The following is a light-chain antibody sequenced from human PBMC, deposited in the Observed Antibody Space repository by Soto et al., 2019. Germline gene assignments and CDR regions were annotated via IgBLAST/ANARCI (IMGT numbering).Light chain of an antibody. J-gene: IGKJ2*03. Sequence: EIVMTQSPATLSVSPGEGATLSCGASQSISTKLAWYQQIPGQAPRLLIYDASARATGFPARFSGSGSGTEFTLTISSLQSEDFADYYCQQYNKWPYSFGQGTKLEIK. CDR1: QSISTK. CDR2: DAS. CDR3: QQYNKWPYS. V-gene: IGKV3-15*01.